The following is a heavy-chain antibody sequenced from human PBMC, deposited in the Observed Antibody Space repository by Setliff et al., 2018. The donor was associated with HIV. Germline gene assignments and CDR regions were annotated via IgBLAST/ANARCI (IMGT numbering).Heavy chain of an antibody. CDR3: ASVPMEYSGYNSDSGSYYYHYGLDV. CDR1: GYTFTSYA. D-gene: IGHD5-12*01. J-gene: IGHJ6*02. CDR2: IIPIFGTA. V-gene: IGHV1-69*05. Sequence: GASVKVSCKASGYTFTSYAISWVRQAPGQGLEWMGGIIPIFGTASHAQKFQGRVTITTDESTNTAYMELGSLRSEDTAVYYCASVPMEYSGYNSDSGSYYYHYGLDVWGQGTTVTVSS.